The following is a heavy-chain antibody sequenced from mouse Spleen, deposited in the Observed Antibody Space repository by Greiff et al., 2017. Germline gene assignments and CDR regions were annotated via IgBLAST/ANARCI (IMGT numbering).Heavy chain of an antibody. D-gene: IGHD4-1*01. Sequence: VQLQQPGAELVRPGSSVKLSCKASGYTFTSYWMDWVKQRPGQGLEWIGNIYPSDSETHYNQKFKDKATLTVDKSSSTAYMQLSSLTSEDSAVYYCARGELGQNAMDYWGQGTSVTVSS. CDR1: GYTFTSYW. J-gene: IGHJ4*01. CDR2: IYPSDSET. V-gene: IGHV1-61*01. CDR3: ARGELGQNAMDY.